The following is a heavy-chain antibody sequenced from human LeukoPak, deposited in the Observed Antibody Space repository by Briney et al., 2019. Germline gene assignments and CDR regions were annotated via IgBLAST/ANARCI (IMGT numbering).Heavy chain of an antibody. J-gene: IGHJ4*02. CDR3: AREGGPYRPLDY. V-gene: IGHV4-4*02. CDR1: GGSITNTNY. Sequence: PSGTLSLTCVVSGGSITNTNYWTWVRPPPGKGLEWIGEVNLQGSTNYNPSLMGRVAISADKSDNHIPLQLTSVTAADTAVYYCAREGGPYRPLDYWGQGTLVTVSS. CDR2: VNLQGST.